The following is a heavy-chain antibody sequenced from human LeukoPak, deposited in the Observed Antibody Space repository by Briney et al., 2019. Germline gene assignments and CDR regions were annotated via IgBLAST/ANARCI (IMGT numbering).Heavy chain of an antibody. V-gene: IGHV6-1*01. Sequence: SQTLSLTCAISGDSVSSTTAAWNWIRQSPSRGLEWLGSTYYRSKWFHDYAVSMRSRLTISPDTSKNQFSLQLNSVTPEDTAFYFCARDTPGPEYYYGMDVWGQGTTVTVSS. D-gene: IGHD1-14*01. CDR3: ARDTPGPEYYYGMDV. CDR1: GDSVSSTTAA. J-gene: IGHJ6*02. CDR2: TYYRSKWFH.